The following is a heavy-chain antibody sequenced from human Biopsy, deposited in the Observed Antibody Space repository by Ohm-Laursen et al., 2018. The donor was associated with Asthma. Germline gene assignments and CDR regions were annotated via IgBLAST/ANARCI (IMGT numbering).Heavy chain of an antibody. D-gene: IGHD3-3*01. CDR1: GGSMTPTSHY. J-gene: IGHJ6*02. CDR3: ARRITIFGVVQKDHGMDA. V-gene: IGHV4-39*01. CDR2: ISYGGKT. Sequence: SDTLSLTCVVSGGSMTPTSHYWDWIRQAPGKGLEWIGCISYGGKTSYNPSLKNRVTISKDTSKNQFSLRLTSVTAADTAVYFCARRITIFGVVQKDHGMDAWGQGTTVIVSS.